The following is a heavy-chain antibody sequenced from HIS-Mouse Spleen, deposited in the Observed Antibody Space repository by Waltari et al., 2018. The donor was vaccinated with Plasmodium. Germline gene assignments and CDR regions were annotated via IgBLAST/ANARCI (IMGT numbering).Heavy chain of an antibody. CDR3: ASSGSGSYYY. CDR1: GGSFSGYY. J-gene: IGHJ4*02. D-gene: IGHD3-10*01. Sequence: QVQLQQWGAGLLKPSETLSLTCAVYGGSFSGYYWSWIRQPPGKGLEWIGEINHSGSTTYNPSLKSRFTISVDTSKNQFSLKLSSVTAADTAVYYCASSGSGSYYYWGQGTLVTVSS. V-gene: IGHV4-34*01. CDR2: INHSGST.